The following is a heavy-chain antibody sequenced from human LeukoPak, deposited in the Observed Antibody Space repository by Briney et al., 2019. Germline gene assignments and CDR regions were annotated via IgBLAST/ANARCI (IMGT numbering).Heavy chain of an antibody. CDR3: ARDALPSSPYYFDY. Sequence: ASVTVSCKASGYTFTDYYIHWVRQAPGQGLEWMGWINPNSGGTNYAQKFQGRVATTRDTSISIAYMELSRLRSDDTAVYYCARDALPSSPYYFDYWGQGTLVTVSS. CDR1: GYTFTDYY. D-gene: IGHD1-26*01. J-gene: IGHJ4*02. V-gene: IGHV1-2*02. CDR2: INPNSGGT.